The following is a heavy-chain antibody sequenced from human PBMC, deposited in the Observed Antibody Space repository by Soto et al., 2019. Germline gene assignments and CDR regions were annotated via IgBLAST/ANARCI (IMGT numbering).Heavy chain of an antibody. D-gene: IGHD5-18*01. CDR1: GFTFSRYA. V-gene: IGHV3-30*18. Sequence: GGSLRLSCAASGFTFSRYAMHWVRQTPGKGLEWVAFISFDGGNKTYADSMRGRFTISRDNSRNTLYLQMNSLRPEDTALYHCAKDSPTAPFDYWGQGTLVTVSS. CDR2: ISFDGGNK. CDR3: AKDSPTAPFDY. J-gene: IGHJ4*02.